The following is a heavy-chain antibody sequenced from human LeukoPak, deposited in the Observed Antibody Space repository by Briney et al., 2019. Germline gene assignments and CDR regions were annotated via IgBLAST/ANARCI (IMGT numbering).Heavy chain of an antibody. J-gene: IGHJ5*02. CDR1: GYSFTSYW. D-gene: IGHD3-16*01. Sequence: GESLKISCKGSGYSFTSYWISWVRQMPGKGLEWMGIIYLGDSDTRYSPSFQGQVTILADKSITTAHLQWRSLKASDTAMYYCARRPGGGYAFDPWGQGTLVTVSS. CDR3: ARRPGGGYAFDP. V-gene: IGHV5-51*01. CDR2: IYLGDSDT.